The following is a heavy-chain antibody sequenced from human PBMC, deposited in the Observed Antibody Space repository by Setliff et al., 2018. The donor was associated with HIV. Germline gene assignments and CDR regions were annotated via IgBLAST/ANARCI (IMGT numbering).Heavy chain of an antibody. V-gene: IGHV1-69*05. D-gene: IGHD3-22*01. CDR1: GYTFTGYY. Sequence: GASVKVSCKASGYTFTGYYMHWVRQAPGQGLEWMGGIIPIFGTTNYAQKFQGRVTITTDESTTTAYMELSSLRSEDTAVYYCARGYYDSSGYFVYWGQGTLVTVSS. J-gene: IGHJ4*02. CDR2: IIPIFGTT. CDR3: ARGYYDSSGYFVY.